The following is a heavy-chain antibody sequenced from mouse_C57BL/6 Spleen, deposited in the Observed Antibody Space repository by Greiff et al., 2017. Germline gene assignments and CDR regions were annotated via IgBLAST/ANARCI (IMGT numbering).Heavy chain of an antibody. CDR3: ARSKTVPYYGDY. Sequence: VQLQQSGAELVKPGASVKLSCTASGFNIKDYNMHWVKQRTEQGLEWIGRIDPEDGETKYAPKFQGKATITADTASNTAYLQRSSLTSEDTAVYDCARSKTVPYYGDYWGQGTTRTVSS. J-gene: IGHJ2*01. V-gene: IGHV14-2*01. CDR1: GFNIKDYN. D-gene: IGHD6-1*01. CDR2: IDPEDGET.